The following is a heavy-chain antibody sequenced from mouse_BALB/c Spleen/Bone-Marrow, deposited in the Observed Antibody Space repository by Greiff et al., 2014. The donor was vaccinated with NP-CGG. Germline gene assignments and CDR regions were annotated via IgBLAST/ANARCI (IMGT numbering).Heavy chain of an antibody. D-gene: IGHD2-14*01. J-gene: IGHJ2*01. CDR2: IHPNSGNT. V-gene: IGHV1S130*01. CDR1: GYTFTNSW. CDR3: ARHHRYAYYFDY. Sequence: QVQLQQPGSVLVRPGASVKLSCKASGYTFTNSWIHWAKQRPGQGLEWIGEIHPNSGNTNFNEKFKVKATLTVDTSSSTAYVDLSSLTDEYSAVYYCARHHRYAYYFDYWGQGTTLTVSS.